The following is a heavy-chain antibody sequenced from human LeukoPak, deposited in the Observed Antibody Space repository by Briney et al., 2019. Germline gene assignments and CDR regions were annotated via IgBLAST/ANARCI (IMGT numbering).Heavy chain of an antibody. J-gene: IGHJ5*02. V-gene: IGHV1-24*01. CDR2: FDPEDGET. CDR1: GYTLTELS. D-gene: IGHD4-11*01. CDR3: ATPHDYLNWFDP. Sequence: ASVKVSCKVSGYTLTELSMHWVRQAPGKGLEWMGGFDPEDGETIYAQKFQGRVTMTEDTSTDTAYMELSSLRSDDTAVYYCATPHDYLNWFDPWGQGTLVTVSS.